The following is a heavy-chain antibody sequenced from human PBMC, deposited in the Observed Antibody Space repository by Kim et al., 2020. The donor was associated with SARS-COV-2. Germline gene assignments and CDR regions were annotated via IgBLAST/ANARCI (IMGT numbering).Heavy chain of an antibody. CDR3: TREGLWFGEYLIDY. Sequence: GGSLRLSCTASGFTFGDYAMSWVRQAPGKGLEWVGFIRSKAYGGTTEYAASVKGRFTISRDDSKSIAYLQMNSLKTEDTAVYYCTREGLWFGEYLIDYWGQGTLVTVSS. D-gene: IGHD3-10*01. CDR1: GFTFGDYA. V-gene: IGHV3-49*04. CDR2: IRSKAYGGTT. J-gene: IGHJ4*02.